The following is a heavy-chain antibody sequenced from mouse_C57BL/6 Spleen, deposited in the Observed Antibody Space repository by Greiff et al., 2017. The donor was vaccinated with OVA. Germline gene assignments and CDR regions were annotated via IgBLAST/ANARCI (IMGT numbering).Heavy chain of an antibody. CDR2: IYPGDGDT. CDR3: AREDGYGFDY. J-gene: IGHJ2*01. V-gene: IGHV1-80*01. D-gene: IGHD2-2*01. CDR1: GYAFSSYW. Sequence: VHLVESGAELVKPGASVKISCKASGYAFSSYWMNWVKQRPGKGLEWIGQIYPGDGDTNYNGKFKGKATLTADKSSSTAYMQLSSLTSEDSAVYFCAREDGYGFDYWGQGTTLTVSS.